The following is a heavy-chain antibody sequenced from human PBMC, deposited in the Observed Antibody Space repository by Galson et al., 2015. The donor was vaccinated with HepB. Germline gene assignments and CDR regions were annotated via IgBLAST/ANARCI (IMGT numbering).Heavy chain of an antibody. V-gene: IGHV1-3*01. CDR3: ARERPGGWFGP. D-gene: IGHD3-10*01. J-gene: IGHJ5*02. CDR1: GYTFTGYY. CDR2: INAGNGNT. Sequence: SVKVSCKASGYTFTGYYMHWVRQAPGQGLEWMGWINAGNGNTKYSQKFQGRVTITRDTSASTAYMELSSLRSEDTAVYYCARERPGGWFGPWGQGTLVTVSS.